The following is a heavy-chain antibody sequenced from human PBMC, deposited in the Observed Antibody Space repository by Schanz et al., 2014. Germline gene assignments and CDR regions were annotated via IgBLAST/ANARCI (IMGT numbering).Heavy chain of an antibody. CDR2: IRYDGRNK. V-gene: IGHV3-33*08. CDR3: AREDCSATSCYFRY. CDR1: GFTVSNSY. D-gene: IGHD2-21*01. Sequence: QVQLVESGGGVVQPGRSLRLSCAGSGFTVSNSYIHWVRQAPGKGLEWVAVIRYDGRNKNFVESVKGRFTISRDNSNNTVYLQMNTLRAEDTAVYYCAREDCSATSCYFRYWGQGTLVTVSS. J-gene: IGHJ4*02.